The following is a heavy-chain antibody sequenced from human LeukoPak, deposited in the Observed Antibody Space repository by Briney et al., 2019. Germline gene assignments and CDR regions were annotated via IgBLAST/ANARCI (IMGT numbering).Heavy chain of an antibody. D-gene: IGHD6-13*01. Sequence: SETLSLTCAVNGGSFSGYFWSWIRQPPGKGLEWIGEINHSGSTNYNPSLKSRVTISVDTSKNQFSLKLSSVTAADTAVYYCARLKQQLVYDYWGQGTLVTVSS. J-gene: IGHJ4*02. CDR2: INHSGST. V-gene: IGHV4-34*01. CDR1: GGSFSGYF. CDR3: ARLKQQLVYDY.